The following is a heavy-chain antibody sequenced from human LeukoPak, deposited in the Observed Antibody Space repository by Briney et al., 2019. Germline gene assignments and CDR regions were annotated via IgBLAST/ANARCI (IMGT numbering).Heavy chain of an antibody. Sequence: TSETRSLTCTVSGGSISSYYWSWIRQPPGKGLEWIGYIYYSGSTNYNPTLKSRVTISVDTSKNQFSLKLSSVTAADTAVYYCARQKDDYGDYVGWFDPWGQGTLVTVSS. V-gene: IGHV4-59*08. J-gene: IGHJ5*02. CDR1: GGSISSYY. CDR2: IYYSGST. D-gene: IGHD4-17*01. CDR3: ARQKDDYGDYVGWFDP.